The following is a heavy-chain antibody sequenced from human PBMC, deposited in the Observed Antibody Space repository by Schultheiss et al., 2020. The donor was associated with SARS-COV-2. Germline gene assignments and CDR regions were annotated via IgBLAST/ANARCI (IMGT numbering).Heavy chain of an antibody. CDR2: INYSGTS. V-gene: IGHV4-39*07. CDR3: ARQIKVGSYYNSATLSFI. Sequence: WETLSLTCDVSDNSLSSSGYFWGWVRQPPGKGLEWIGSINYSGTSYYNPSLKSRVTISIDTSRNQFSLKLNSVSAADTAVYFCARQIKVGSYYNSATLSFIWGRGALVTVSS. J-gene: IGHJ4*02. D-gene: IGHD5-24*01. CDR1: DNSLSSSGYF.